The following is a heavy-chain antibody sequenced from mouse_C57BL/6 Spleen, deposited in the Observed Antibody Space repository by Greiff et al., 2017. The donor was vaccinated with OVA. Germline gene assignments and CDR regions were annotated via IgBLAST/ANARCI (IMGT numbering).Heavy chain of an antibody. J-gene: IGHJ1*03. CDR1: GYTFTSYW. Sequence: QVQLQQPGAELVRPGSSVKLSCKASGYTFTSYWMHWVKQRPIQGLEWIGNIDPSDSETHYNQKFKDKATLTVDKSSSTAYMQRSSLTSEDSAVYYCAGYSNYGYFDVWGTGTTVTVSS. CDR3: AGYSNYGYFDV. D-gene: IGHD2-5*01. CDR2: IDPSDSET. V-gene: IGHV1-52*01.